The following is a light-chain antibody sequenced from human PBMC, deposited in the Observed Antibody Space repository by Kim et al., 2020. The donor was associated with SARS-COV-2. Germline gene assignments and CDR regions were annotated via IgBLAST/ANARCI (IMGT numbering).Light chain of an antibody. J-gene: IGKJ3*01. CDR1: QGIGSA. CDR3: QQFNTDPFT. Sequence: AIQVTQSPSSLSASVGDRVTITCRASQGIGSALAWYQQKPGETPKLLIYGASSLESGVPSRFTGSGSGTDFTLTISNLQPEDFATYYCQQFNTDPFTFGPGTKVDIK. CDR2: GAS. V-gene: IGKV1-13*02.